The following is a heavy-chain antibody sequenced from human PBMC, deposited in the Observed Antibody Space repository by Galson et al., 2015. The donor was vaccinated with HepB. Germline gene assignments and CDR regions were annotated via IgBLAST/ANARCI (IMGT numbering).Heavy chain of an antibody. D-gene: IGHD1-14*01. V-gene: IGHV7-4-1*02. CDR1: GYTFTNYP. J-gene: IGHJ5*02. Sequence: SVKVSCKASGYTFTNYPMNWVRQAPGQGLQWMGWINTNTGNPTYAQGFTGRFVFSLDTSVSTAYLQISSLKAEDTAVYYCTRFAHVDKTGVREAVFDPWGQGTLVTVSS. CDR2: INTNTGNP. CDR3: TRFAHVDKTGVREAVFDP.